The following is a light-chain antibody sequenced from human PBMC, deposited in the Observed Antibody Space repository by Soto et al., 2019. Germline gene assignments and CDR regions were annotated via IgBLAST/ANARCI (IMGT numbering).Light chain of an antibody. CDR2: DAS. CDR3: QQYNSPIFT. V-gene: IGKV1-5*01. J-gene: IGKJ3*01. CDR1: QSISSW. Sequence: DIQMTQSPSTLSASVGDRVTITCRASQSISSWLAWYQQKPGKAPKLLIYDASSLESGVPSRFSGSGSGTEFTLTIRSLQPDDFATYYCQQYNSPIFTFGPGTKVDIK.